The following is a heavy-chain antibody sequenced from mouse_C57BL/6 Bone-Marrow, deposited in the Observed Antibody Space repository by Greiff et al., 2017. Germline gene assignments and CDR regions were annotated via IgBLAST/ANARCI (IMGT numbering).Heavy chain of an antibody. CDR3: ARDQDYYGSSPYAMDY. V-gene: IGHV3-3*01. J-gene: IGHJ4*01. Sequence: EVKLQESGPSLVRPSQTLSLTCTVTGFSINSDCYWIWIRQFPGNKLEYIGYTFYSGITYYNPSLESRTYITRDTSKNQFSLKLSSVTTEDTATYDCARDQDYYGSSPYAMDYWGQGTSVTVSS. D-gene: IGHD1-1*01. CDR1: GFSINSDCY. CDR2: TFYSGIT.